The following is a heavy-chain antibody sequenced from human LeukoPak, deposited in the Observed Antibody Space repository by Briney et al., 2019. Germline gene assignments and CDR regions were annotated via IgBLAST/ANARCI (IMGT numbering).Heavy chain of an antibody. CDR1: GFTFSSYG. CDR3: AKRRGLELLYYYYMDV. CDR2: ISGSGGST. J-gene: IGHJ6*03. D-gene: IGHD1-7*01. V-gene: IGHV3-23*01. Sequence: GGSLRLSCAASGFTFSSYGMSWVRQAPGKGLEWVSAISGSGGSTYYADSVKGRFTISRDNPKNTLFLQMNSLRAEDTAVYYCAKRRGLELLYYYYMDVWGKGTTVTVSS.